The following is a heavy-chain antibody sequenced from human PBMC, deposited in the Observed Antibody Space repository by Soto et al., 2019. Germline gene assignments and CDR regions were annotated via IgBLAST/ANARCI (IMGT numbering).Heavy chain of an antibody. Sequence: SETLSFTCTVSGGSISTYYWSLIRQRPGKGLECIGYIYCSASTTNYNPSLKSRVTISVDTSKNQFSLKLSSVTAADTAVYYCARERAAATTYGWFEPWGQGTLVTVSS. D-gene: IGHD4-17*01. CDR2: IYCSAST. CDR1: GGSISTYY. J-gene: IGHJ5*02. CDR3: ARERAAATTYGWFEP. V-gene: IGHV4-59*01.